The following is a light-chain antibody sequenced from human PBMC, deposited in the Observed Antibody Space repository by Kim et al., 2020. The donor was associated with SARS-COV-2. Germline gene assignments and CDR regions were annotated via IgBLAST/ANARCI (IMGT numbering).Light chain of an antibody. V-gene: IGKV4-1*01. CDR1: HRVLYSSNNKNF. J-gene: IGKJ4*01. CDR2: WAS. Sequence: ATINCKSSHRVLYSSNNKNFLAWYQQKPGQPPKLLIYWASTRESGVPDRFSGSGSGTDFTLTISSLQAEDVAVYYCQQYYSTPLTFGGGTKVEIK. CDR3: QQYYSTPLT.